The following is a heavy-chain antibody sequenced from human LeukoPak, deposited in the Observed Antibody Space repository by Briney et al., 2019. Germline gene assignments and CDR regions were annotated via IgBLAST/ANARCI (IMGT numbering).Heavy chain of an antibody. J-gene: IGHJ6*03. Sequence: PSETLSLTCAVYGGSFSGYYWSWIRQPPGKGLEWIGEINHSGSTNYNPSLKSRVTISVDTSKNQFSLKLSSVTAADTAVYYCARGAPIVVVVPAARFHYYYYMDVWGKGTTVTVSS. CDR2: INHSGST. CDR1: GGSFSGYY. D-gene: IGHD2-2*01. V-gene: IGHV4-34*01. CDR3: ARGAPIVVVVPAARFHYYYYMDV.